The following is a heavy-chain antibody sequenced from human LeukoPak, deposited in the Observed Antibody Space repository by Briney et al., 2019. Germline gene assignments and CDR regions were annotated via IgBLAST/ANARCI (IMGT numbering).Heavy chain of an antibody. V-gene: IGHV1-69*01. J-gene: IGHJ5*02. CDR1: GGTFSSYA. D-gene: IGHD2-2*01. Sequence: SVKVSCKASGGTFSSYAISWVRQAPGQGLEWMGGIIPIFGTANYAQKFQGRVTITADESTSTAYMELSSLRSEDTAVYYCARDLSRPNIVVVPAAMSAWFDPWGQGTLVTVSS. CDR3: ARDLSRPNIVVVPAAMSAWFDP. CDR2: IIPIFGTA.